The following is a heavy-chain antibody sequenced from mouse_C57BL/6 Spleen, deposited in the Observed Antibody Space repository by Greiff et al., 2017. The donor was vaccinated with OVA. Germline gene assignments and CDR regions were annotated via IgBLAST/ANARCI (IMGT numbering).Heavy chain of an antibody. CDR3: ARWGYDYSYYFDY. CDR1: GYTFTSYW. Sequence: QVQLQQPGTELVKPGASVKLSCKASGYTFTSYWMHWVTQRPGQGLEWIGNINPSNGGTNYNEKFKSKATLTVDKSSSTAYMQLSSLTSEDSAVYYCARWGYDYSYYFDYWGQGTTLTVSS. V-gene: IGHV1-53*01. D-gene: IGHD2-4*01. CDR2: INPSNGGT. J-gene: IGHJ2*01.